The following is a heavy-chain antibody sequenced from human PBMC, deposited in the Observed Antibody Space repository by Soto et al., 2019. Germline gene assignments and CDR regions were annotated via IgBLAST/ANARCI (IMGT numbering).Heavy chain of an antibody. CDR1: GYTFTGYY. V-gene: IGHV1-2*02. Sequence: ASVKVSCKASGYTFTGYYMHWVRQAPGQGLEWMGWINPNSGGTNYAQKFQGRVTMTRDTSISTAYMELSRLRSDDTAVYYCAGRRPFGGVIVKNDYYYYGMDVWGQGTTVTAP. CDR3: AGRRPFGGVIVKNDYYYYGMDV. D-gene: IGHD3-16*02. J-gene: IGHJ6*02. CDR2: INPNSGGT.